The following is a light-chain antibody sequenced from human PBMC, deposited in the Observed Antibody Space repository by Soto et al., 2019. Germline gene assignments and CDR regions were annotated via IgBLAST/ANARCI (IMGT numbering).Light chain of an antibody. J-gene: IGKJ1*01. Sequence: DIQMTQSPSTLSGSVGDRVTITCRASQTISSWLAWYQQKPGKAPKLLIYKASTLKSGVPSRFSGSGSGTEITLTISSRQPDDFATYYSQHYNRYSEAVGQAPKVDIK. CDR2: KAS. V-gene: IGKV1-5*03. CDR3: QHYNRYSEA. CDR1: QTISSW.